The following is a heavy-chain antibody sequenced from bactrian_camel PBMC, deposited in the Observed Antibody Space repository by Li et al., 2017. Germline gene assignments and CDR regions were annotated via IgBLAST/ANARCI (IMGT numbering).Heavy chain of an antibody. CDR3: AIGISGGRQ. CDR2: ISRDSHA. J-gene: IGHJ4*01. V-gene: IGHV3-2*01. Sequence: VQLVESGGGSVQSGGSLILSCTSDRVLSSYYCVSWFRQAPGEGLEWVSGISRDSHAIYADSVRGRFTISRDNTKNMLFLQMNSLKAEDTALYHCAIGISGGRQRGQGTQVTVS. CDR1: RVLSSYYC. D-gene: IGHD2*01.